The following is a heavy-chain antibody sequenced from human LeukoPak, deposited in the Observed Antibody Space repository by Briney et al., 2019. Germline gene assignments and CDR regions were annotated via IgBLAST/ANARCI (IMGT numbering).Heavy chain of an antibody. J-gene: IGHJ4*02. CDR1: GGSMSSYY. CDR2: IYTSGST. V-gene: IGHV4-4*07. CDR3: ARYYDSSGYRGFDY. Sequence: SETLSLTCTVSGGSMSSYYWSRIQQPAGKGLEWIGRIYTSGSTNYNPSLKSRVTMSVDTSKNQFSLKLSSVTAADTAVYYCARYYDSSGYRGFDYWGQGTLVTVSS. D-gene: IGHD3-22*01.